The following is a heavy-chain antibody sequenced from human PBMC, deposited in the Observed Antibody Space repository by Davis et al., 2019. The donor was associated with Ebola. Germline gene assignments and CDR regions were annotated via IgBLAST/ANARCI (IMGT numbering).Heavy chain of an antibody. CDR1: GFTFSSYW. V-gene: IGHV3-74*01. CDR2: INSDGSRT. J-gene: IGHJ5*02. CDR3: ARGNRYCSGDTCANWFDP. Sequence: HTGGSLRLSCAASGFTFSSYWMHWVRHAPGKGLGWVSRINSDGSRTNYADSVKGRFTMSRDNAKSTLYLQMNSLRAEDTAVYYCARGNRYCSGDTCANWFDPWGQGTLVTVSS. D-gene: IGHD2-15*01.